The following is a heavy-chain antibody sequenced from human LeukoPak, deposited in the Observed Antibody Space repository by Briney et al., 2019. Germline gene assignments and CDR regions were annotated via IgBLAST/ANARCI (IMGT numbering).Heavy chain of an antibody. CDR2: ISYDGSNK. D-gene: IGHD5-18*01. Sequence: PGRSLRLSCAASGFTFSRYAMHWVRQAPGKGLEWVAVISYDGSNKYYADSVKDRFTISRDNSRNTLYLQMDSLRAEDTAVYSCAREAFGQLWFDYWGQGTLVTVSS. V-gene: IGHV3-30*19. J-gene: IGHJ4*02. CDR1: GFTFSRYA. CDR3: AREAFGQLWFDY.